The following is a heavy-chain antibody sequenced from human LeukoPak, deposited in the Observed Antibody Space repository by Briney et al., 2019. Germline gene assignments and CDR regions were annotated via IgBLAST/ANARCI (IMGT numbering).Heavy chain of an antibody. D-gene: IGHD3-3*01. Sequence: GGSLRLSCAASGFTVSSNYMSWVRQAPGKGLEWVSSVVKGRFTISRDNDKNSLYLQMNSLRVEDTAVYYCARVFRPSLTVFIIRGAFDIWGQGTMVTVSS. CDR3: ARVFRPSLTVFIIRGAFDI. V-gene: IGHV3-69-1*01. CDR2: V. J-gene: IGHJ3*02. CDR1: GFTVSSNY.